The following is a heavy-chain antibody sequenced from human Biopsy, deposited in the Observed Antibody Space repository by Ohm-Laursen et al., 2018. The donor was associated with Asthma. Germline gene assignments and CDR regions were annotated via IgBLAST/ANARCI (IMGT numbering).Heavy chain of an antibody. V-gene: IGHV3-30*01. CDR3: VRDGTDDAFDI. Sequence: SLRLSCTASGFSFSNFAIHRVRQAPGKGLEWVGVISKDASTQDYADSVKGRFTMARDNSKNTLDLQMNSLREEDTAVYYCVRDGTDDAFDIWGQGTVVSVSS. CDR2: ISKDASTQ. J-gene: IGHJ3*02. CDR1: GFSFSNFA. D-gene: IGHD1-1*01.